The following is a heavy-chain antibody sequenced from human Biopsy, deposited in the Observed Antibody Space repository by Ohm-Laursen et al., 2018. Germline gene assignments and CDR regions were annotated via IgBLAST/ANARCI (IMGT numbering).Heavy chain of an antibody. CDR2: IIPFSGTI. CDR1: GGSFNSLD. D-gene: IGHD3-16*01. J-gene: IGHJ4*02. CDR3: ARRRGADFDY. Sequence: SSVKVSCKASGGSFNSLDLSWVRQAPGQGLEWLGEIIPFSGTINYAQAFRGRVAITADESTSTVYLDLSSLRSEDTATYYCARRRGADFDYWGQGTLVTVSS. V-gene: IGHV1-69*01.